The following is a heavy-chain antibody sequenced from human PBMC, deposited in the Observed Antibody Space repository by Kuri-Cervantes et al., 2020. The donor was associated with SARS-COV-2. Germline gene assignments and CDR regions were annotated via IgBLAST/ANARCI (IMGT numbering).Heavy chain of an antibody. J-gene: IGHJ4*02. Sequence: SVKVSCKASGGTFSTAIISWVRQGPGQGLEWRGGIMPALGMPNYAQKFRDRVTITADTSTATAFLELSGLKSEDTALYYCATDGVPGSLSLDFWGQGTLVTVSS. D-gene: IGHD6-19*01. CDR1: GGTFSTAI. CDR3: ATDGVPGSLSLDF. V-gene: IGHV1-69*10. CDR2: IMPALGMP.